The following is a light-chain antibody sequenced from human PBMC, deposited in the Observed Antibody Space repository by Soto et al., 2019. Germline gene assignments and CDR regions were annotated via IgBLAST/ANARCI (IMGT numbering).Light chain of an antibody. CDR3: CSYAGNYTGV. V-gene: IGLV2-11*01. CDR2: DVS. CDR1: SSDVGGYNY. Sequence: SALTQPRSVSGSPGQSVTISCTGTSSDVGGYNYVSWYQQHPGKAPKLMIYDVSKRPSGVPDRFSGSKSGNTASLTISGLQAEDEADYYCCSYAGNYTGVFGGGTKVTVL. J-gene: IGLJ2*01.